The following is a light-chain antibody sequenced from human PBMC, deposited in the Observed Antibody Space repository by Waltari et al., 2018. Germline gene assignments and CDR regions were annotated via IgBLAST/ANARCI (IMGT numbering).Light chain of an antibody. J-gene: IGKJ1*01. V-gene: IGKV1-39*01. CDR2: AAS. Sequence: DIQMTQSPSSLSASVGDRVNITCRASQSIRGDLNWYQQKPWKAPNLLFYAASSLQSGVPSMFSGSGSGTDFTLTISSLQPEDFVTYFCQQSYTTPQTFGQGTKVEIK. CDR3: QQSYTTPQT. CDR1: QSIRGD.